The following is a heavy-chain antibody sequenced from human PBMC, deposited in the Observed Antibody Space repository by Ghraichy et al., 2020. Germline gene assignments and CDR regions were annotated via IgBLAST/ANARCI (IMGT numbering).Heavy chain of an antibody. V-gene: IGHV4-34*01. Sequence: SETLSLTCAVYGGSFSGYYWSWIRQPPGKGLEWIGEINHSGSTNYNPSLKSRVTISVDTSKNQFSLKLSSVTAADTAVYYCARGRYCSSISCYGGGSLFRAFDIWGQGTLVTVSS. CDR1: GGSFSGYY. CDR3: ARGRYCSSISCYGGGSLFRAFDI. D-gene: IGHD2-2*01. J-gene: IGHJ3*02. CDR2: INHSGST.